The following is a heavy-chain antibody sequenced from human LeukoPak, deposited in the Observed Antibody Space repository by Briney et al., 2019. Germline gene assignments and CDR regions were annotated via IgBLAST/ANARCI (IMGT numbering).Heavy chain of an antibody. V-gene: IGHV3-74*01. CDR2: IASDGSST. D-gene: IGHD4-23*01. Sequence: GGSLRLSCAASGFTFSSYAMSWVRQAPGKGLEWVSRIASDGSSTTYADSVKGRFSISRDNAKNTLYLQMNSLRVEDTAVYYCARGRPHGNDYWGQGTLVTVSS. CDR1: GFTFSSYA. J-gene: IGHJ4*02. CDR3: ARGRPHGNDY.